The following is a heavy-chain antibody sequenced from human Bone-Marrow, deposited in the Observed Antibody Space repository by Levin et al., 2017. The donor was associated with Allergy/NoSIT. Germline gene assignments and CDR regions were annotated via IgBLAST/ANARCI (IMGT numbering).Heavy chain of an antibody. CDR3: ARGGSGHGFDI. J-gene: IGHJ3*02. V-gene: IGHV3-74*01. Sequence: PGGSLRLSCAASGFTFTSYWMHWVRQAPGKGLVWVSRINGDGSGTIYADSVKGRFTISRDNAGNTLYLHMSSLRVEDTAVYYCARGGSGHGFDIWGQGTMVTVSS. D-gene: IGHD3-16*01. CDR1: GFTFTSYW. CDR2: INGDGSGT.